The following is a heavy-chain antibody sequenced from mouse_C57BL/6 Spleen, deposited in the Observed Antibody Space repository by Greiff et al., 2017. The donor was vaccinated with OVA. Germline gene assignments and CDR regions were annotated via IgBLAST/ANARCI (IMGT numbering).Heavy chain of an antibody. CDR3: AREGVVATPFDY. CDR1: GYTFTSYW. Sequence: QVQLQQPGAELVKPGASVKMSCKASGYTFTSYWITWVKQRPGQGLEWIGDIYPGRGSTNYNEKFKSKATLTVDASSSTAYMQRSSLTSEDSAVYYCAREGVVATPFDYWGQGTTLTVSS. CDR2: IYPGRGST. V-gene: IGHV1-55*01. J-gene: IGHJ2*01. D-gene: IGHD1-1*01.